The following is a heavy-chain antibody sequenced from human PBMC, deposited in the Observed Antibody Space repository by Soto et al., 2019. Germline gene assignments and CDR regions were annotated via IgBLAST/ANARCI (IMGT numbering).Heavy chain of an antibody. J-gene: IGHJ4*02. D-gene: IGHD6-19*01. CDR1: GFTFSNYA. CDR2: ISDIGGNT. V-gene: IGHV3-23*01. CDR3: AREYSSAWKTSDY. Sequence: EVQLLESGGGLVQPGGSLRLSCAASGFTFSNYAMSWVRQAPGKGLEWVSGISDIGGNTYYADSVKGRFTISRDNCKHTLFLQMNSLRAEDTAVYYCAREYSSAWKTSDYWGQGTLVTVSS.